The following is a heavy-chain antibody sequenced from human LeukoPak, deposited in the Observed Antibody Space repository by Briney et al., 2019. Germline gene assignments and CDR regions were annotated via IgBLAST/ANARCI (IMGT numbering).Heavy chain of an antibody. D-gene: IGHD3-22*01. CDR2: ISAYNGDK. CDR1: GYTFNNYG. V-gene: IGHV1-18*01. CDR3: ARASASPTNSNSYYFETTKKNAFDI. Sequence: ASVKVSCKASGYTFNNYGITWVRQAPGQGLEWMGWISAYNGDKNYAQNLQGRVTMTTDTSTRTAYMELRSLSSDDTAMYYCARASASPTNSNSYYFETTKKNAFDIWGHGTKVTVSS. J-gene: IGHJ3*02.